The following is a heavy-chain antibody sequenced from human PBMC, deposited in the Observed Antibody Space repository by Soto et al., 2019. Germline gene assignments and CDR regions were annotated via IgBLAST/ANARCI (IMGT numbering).Heavy chain of an antibody. CDR2: IYYSGST. J-gene: IGHJ5*02. CDR3: ARAYSTIPPLGFVP. V-gene: IGHV4-59*01. D-gene: IGHD6-13*01. CDR1: GGSISTFH. Sequence: SETLSLTCTVTGGSISTFHWSWIRQPPGKGLEWIGYIYYSGSTNYNPSLKSRVTISVDTSKNQFSLRLNSVTAADTAVYYCARAYSTIPPLGFVPSCQGPLVTVS.